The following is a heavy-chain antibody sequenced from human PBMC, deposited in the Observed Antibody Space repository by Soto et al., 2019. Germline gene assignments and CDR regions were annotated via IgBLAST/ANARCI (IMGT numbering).Heavy chain of an antibody. Sequence: PSETLSLTCVVSGGPVSGDDLYWSWIRHLPGKGLEWIANVYHTGTTYYNPSLKSRVSMSVDTSQNQFSLILASVTAAYTAVHYCARALVTDYNSRDYHYYFAMDVWGQGTSVTVSS. CDR1: GGPVSGDDLY. D-gene: IGHD3-22*01. V-gene: IGHV4-31*02. J-gene: IGHJ6*02. CDR3: ARALVTDYNSRDYHYYFAMDV. CDR2: VYHTGTT.